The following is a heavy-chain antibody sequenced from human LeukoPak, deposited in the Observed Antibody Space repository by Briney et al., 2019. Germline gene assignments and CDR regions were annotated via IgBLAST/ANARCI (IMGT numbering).Heavy chain of an antibody. J-gene: IGHJ4*02. CDR3: AKGGDMSEY. V-gene: IGHV3-53*01. CDR2: IYNGGNI. D-gene: IGHD3-9*01. CDR1: GFIVSSNY. Sequence: PGGSLRLSCAASGFIVSSNYMSWVRQVPGKGLEWVSVIYNGGNIYYADSVKGRFTISRDNSKNTLYLQMNSLRAEDTAVYYCAKGGDMSEYWGQGTLVTVSS.